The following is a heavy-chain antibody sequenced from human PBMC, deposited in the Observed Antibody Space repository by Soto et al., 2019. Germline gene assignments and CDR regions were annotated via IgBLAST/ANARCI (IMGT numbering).Heavy chain of an antibody. CDR3: TGPVSFAFDI. J-gene: IGHJ3*02. CDR1: GFSLRDSV. V-gene: IGHV3-73*01. CDR2: ITSTADTYAT. Sequence: EVQLVESGGGLVQPGGSLRLSCAASGFSLRDSVIHWVRQVSGKGLEWVGRITSTADTYATAYTASVKGRFTVSRDDSKNTAYLQMNSRKTEDTAVYYCTGPVSFAFDIWGQGTMVHVSS.